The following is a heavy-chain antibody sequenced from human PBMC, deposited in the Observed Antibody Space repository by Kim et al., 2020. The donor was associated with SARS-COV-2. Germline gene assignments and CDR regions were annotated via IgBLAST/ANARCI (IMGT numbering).Heavy chain of an antibody. J-gene: IGHJ4*02. CDR1: GFMFSSNA. V-gene: IGHV3-23*01. Sequence: GGSLRLSCAASGFMFSSNAMNWVRQAPGKGLEWVSGIGGDEQTYYADSVNGRFTISRDNSRNTLYLQMNSLRAADTAIYYCAKDLWGVSANDYWGQGTLVTVSS. D-gene: IGHD3-10*01. CDR2: IGGDEQT. CDR3: AKDLWGVSANDY.